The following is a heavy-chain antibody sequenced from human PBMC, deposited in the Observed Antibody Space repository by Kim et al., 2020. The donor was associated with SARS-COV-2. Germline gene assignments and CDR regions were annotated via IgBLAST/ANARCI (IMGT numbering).Heavy chain of an antibody. V-gene: IGHV3-21*01. Sequence: GGSLRLSCAASGFTFSSYSMNWVRQAPGKGLEWVSSISSSSSYIYYADSVKGRFTISRDNAKNSLYLQMNSLRAEDTAVYYCARDTSEEWEGLVPLGSYWGQGTLVTVSS. CDR2: ISSSSSYI. J-gene: IGHJ4*02. CDR3: ARDTSEEWEGLVPLGSY. D-gene: IGHD6-6*01. CDR1: GFTFSSYS.